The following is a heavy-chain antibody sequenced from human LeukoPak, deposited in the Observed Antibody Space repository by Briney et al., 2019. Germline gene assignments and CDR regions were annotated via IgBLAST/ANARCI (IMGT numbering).Heavy chain of an antibody. J-gene: IGHJ3*02. CDR2: IIPIFGTT. CDR3: ATSGMVPPDAFDI. D-gene: IGHD3-10*01. CDR1: GGTFSSYA. Sequence: SVKVSCKASGGTFSSYAISWVRQAPGQGLEWMGGIIPIFGTTNYAQKFQDRVTITADKSTSTAYMELSSLRAEDTAVYYCATSGMVPPDAFDIWGQGTMVTVSS. V-gene: IGHV1-69*06.